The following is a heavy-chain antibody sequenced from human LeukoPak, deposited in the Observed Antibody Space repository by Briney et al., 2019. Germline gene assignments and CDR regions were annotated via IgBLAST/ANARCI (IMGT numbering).Heavy chain of an antibody. CDR2: IGRSGSSI. V-gene: IGHV3-48*03. J-gene: IGHJ4*02. Sequence: PGGSLRLSCAASGFTFSSYEMNWVRQAPGKGLEWVSYIGRSGSSIYYADSVKGRFTISRDNAKNSLYLQMNSLRAEDTAVYFCARGIGYSLFALDYWGQGTLVTVSS. CDR3: ARGIGYSLFALDY. D-gene: IGHD2-15*01. CDR1: GFTFSSYE.